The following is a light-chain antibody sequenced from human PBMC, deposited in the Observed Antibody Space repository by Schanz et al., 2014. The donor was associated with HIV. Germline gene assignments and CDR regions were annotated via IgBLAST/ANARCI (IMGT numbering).Light chain of an antibody. CDR3: QQYSNWPFT. J-gene: IGKJ5*01. CDR1: QSVSSSY. Sequence: EIVMTQSPATLSLSPGERATLSCRASQSVSSSYLAWYQQKPGQAPRLLVYGASTRATDFPARFSGSGSGTDFTLTISNLQSEDSAVYFCQQYSNWPFTFGQGTRLEIK. CDR2: GAS. V-gene: IGKV3-15*01.